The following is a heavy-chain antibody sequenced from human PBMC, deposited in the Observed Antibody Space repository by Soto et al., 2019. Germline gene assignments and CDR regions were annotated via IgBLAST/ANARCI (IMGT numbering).Heavy chain of an antibody. D-gene: IGHD6-19*01. CDR3: ARRGTSSGLYAFDY. J-gene: IGHJ4*02. CDR1: GHTFSDYY. Sequence: QVQLVQSGAEVKKPGASVKVSCKASGHTFSDYYMYWVRQAPGQGLEWMGWINPKSGFTNYAQKFQGWVTMTRDTSISTAYMELSRLTSVDTSVYYCARRGTSSGLYAFDYWGQGTLVTVSS. CDR2: INPKSGFT. V-gene: IGHV1-2*04.